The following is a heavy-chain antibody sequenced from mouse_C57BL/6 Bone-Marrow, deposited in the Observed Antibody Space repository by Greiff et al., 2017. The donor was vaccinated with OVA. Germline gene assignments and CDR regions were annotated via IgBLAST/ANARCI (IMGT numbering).Heavy chain of an antibody. CDR1: GYAFTNYL. D-gene: IGHD2-1*01. CDR2: INPGSGGT. Sequence: QVQLQQSGAELVRPGTSVKVSCKASGYAFTNYLIEWVKQRPGPGLEWIGVINPGSGGTNYNEKFQGKATMTADTASSTSYMQLSSLTSEDSAVYFCAKSVNLLWAYWGQGTLVTVSA. CDR3: AKSVNLLWAY. J-gene: IGHJ3*01. V-gene: IGHV1-54*01.